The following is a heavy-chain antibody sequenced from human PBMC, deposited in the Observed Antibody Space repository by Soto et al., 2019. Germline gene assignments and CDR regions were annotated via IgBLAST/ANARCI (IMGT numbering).Heavy chain of an antibody. Sequence: SETLSLTCTVSGGSISSSSYYWGWIRQPPGKGLEWIGSIYYSGSTYYNPSLKSRVTISVDTSKNQFSLKLSSVTAADTAVYYCARHTHYYDSSGFQGWGQGTLVTVSS. CDR1: GGSISSSSYY. D-gene: IGHD3-22*01. J-gene: IGHJ4*02. CDR2: IYYSGST. CDR3: ARHTHYYDSSGFQG. V-gene: IGHV4-39*01.